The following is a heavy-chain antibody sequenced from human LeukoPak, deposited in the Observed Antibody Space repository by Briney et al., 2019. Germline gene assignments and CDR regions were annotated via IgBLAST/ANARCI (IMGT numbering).Heavy chain of an antibody. J-gene: IGHJ4*02. V-gene: IGHV1-69*13. CDR1: GYTFTDNY. CDR3: ASTDSSGYYGYFDY. Sequence: GASVKVSCKASGYTFTDNYMHWVRQAPGQGLEWMGGIIPIFGTANYAQKFQGRVTITADESTSTAYMELSSLRSEDTAVYYCASTDSSGYYGYFDYWGQGTLVTVSS. D-gene: IGHD3-22*01. CDR2: IIPIFGTA.